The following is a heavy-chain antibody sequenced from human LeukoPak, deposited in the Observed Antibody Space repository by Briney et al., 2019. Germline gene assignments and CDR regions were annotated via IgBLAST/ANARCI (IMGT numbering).Heavy chain of an antibody. V-gene: IGHV4-39*01. CDR1: GGSISSSSYY. J-gene: IGHJ4*02. Sequence: SETLSLTCTVSGGSISSSSYYWGWIRQPPGKGLEWIVSIYDSGSTYYNPSLKSRITISVNTTKNQFSLKLSSVTAADTAVYYCARHEGAAAADADYFDYWGQGTLVTVSS. D-gene: IGHD6-13*01. CDR2: IYDSGST. CDR3: ARHEGAAAADADYFDY.